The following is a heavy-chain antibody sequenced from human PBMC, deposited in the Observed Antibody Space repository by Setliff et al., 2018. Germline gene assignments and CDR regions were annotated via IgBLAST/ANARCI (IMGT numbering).Heavy chain of an antibody. CDR2: FDPEDGET. J-gene: IGHJ4*02. V-gene: IGHV1-24*01. Sequence: ASVKVSCKVSGYTLTELSMHWVRQAPGKGLEWMGGFDPEDGETIYAQKFQGRVTMTEDTSTDTAYMELSSLRSEDTAVYYCATLASGGFWSGYLNDYWGRGTLVTVSS. CDR3: ATLASGGFWSGYLNDY. CDR1: GYTLTELS. D-gene: IGHD3-3*01.